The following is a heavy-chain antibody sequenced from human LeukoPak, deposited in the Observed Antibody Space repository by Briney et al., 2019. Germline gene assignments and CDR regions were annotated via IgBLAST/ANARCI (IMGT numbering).Heavy chain of an antibody. CDR3: ARAPLDWFPYYYGMDV. J-gene: IGHJ6*02. V-gene: IGHV4-31*03. Sequence: SETLSLTCTVSGGSISSGGYYWSWIRQHPGKGLEWIGYIYYSGSTYYNPSLKSRVTISVDTSKNQFSLKLSSETAADTAVYYCARAPLDWFPYYYGMDVWGQGTTVTVSS. CDR1: GGSISSGGYY. CDR2: IYYSGST. D-gene: IGHD3-9*01.